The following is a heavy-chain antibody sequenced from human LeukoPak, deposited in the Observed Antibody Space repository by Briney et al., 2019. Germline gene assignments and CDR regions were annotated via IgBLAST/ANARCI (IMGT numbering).Heavy chain of an antibody. D-gene: IGHD1-26*01. Sequence: GGSLRLSCAASGFTFSSYAMSWVRQAPGKGLEWVSAISGSGGSTYYADSVKGRFTISRDNSKNTLYLQMNSLRAEDTAVYYCARGVGGSTGLWYWGQGTLVTVSS. J-gene: IGHJ4*02. CDR3: ARGVGGSTGLWY. CDR1: GFTFSSYA. V-gene: IGHV3-23*01. CDR2: ISGSGGST.